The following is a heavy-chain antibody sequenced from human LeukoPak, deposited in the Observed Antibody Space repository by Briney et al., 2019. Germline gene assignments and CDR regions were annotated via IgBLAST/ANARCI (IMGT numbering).Heavy chain of an antibody. Sequence: GGSLRLSCATSGFTFSSYWMHWVRQAPGKGLVWVSRINSDGSSTSYADSVKGRFTVSRDNAKNALYLQMNSLRAEDTAVYYCTRGYDNTAYGSQVIWGQGTMVTVSS. J-gene: IGHJ3*02. CDR1: GFTFSSYW. V-gene: IGHV3-74*01. CDR3: TRGYDNTAYGSQVI. CDR2: INSDGSST. D-gene: IGHD3-22*01.